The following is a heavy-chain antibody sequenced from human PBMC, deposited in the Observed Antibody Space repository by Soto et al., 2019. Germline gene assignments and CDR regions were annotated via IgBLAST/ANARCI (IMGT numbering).Heavy chain of an antibody. Sequence: SSETLSLTCAVYGGSFSGYYWSWIRQPPGKGLEWIGEINHSGSTNYNPSLKSRVTISVDTSKNQFSLKLSSVTAADTAVYYCARDRAGPTVTTTSHYYYYGMDVWGQGTTVTVSS. D-gene: IGHD4-17*01. CDR1: GGSFSGYY. CDR2: INHSGST. J-gene: IGHJ6*02. V-gene: IGHV4-34*01. CDR3: ARDRAGPTVTTTSHYYYYGMDV.